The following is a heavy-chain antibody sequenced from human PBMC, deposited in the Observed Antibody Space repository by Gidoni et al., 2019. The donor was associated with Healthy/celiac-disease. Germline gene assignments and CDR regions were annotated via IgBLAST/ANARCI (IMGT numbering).Heavy chain of an antibody. CDR3: TRHSVVISEAANWFDP. CDR1: GFTFSGSA. Sequence: EVQLVESGGGLVQPGGSLKLSCAASGFTFSGSARHWVRQASGKGREWVGRIRRKANSYGTGYAASVKGRFTISRDDSKNTAYLQMNSLKTEDTAVYYCTRHSVVISEAANWFDPWGQGTLVTVSS. V-gene: IGHV3-73*01. D-gene: IGHD2-21*01. CDR2: IRRKANSYGT. J-gene: IGHJ5*02.